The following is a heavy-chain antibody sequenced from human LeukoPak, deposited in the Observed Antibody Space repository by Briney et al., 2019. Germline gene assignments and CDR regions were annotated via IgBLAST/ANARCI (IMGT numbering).Heavy chain of an antibody. CDR2: INWNGGST. V-gene: IGHV3-20*01. D-gene: IGHD3-10*01. Sequence: GGSLRLSCAASGFTFDDYGMSWVRQAPGKGLEWVSGINWNGGSTGYADSVKGRFTISRDNAKNSLYLQMNSLRAEDTALYHCARRDYYGSGSFDYWGQGTLVSVSS. CDR1: GFTFDDYG. CDR3: ARRDYYGSGSFDY. J-gene: IGHJ4*02.